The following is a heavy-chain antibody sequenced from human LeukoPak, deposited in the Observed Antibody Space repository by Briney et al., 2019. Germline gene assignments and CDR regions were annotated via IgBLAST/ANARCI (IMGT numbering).Heavy chain of an antibody. CDR1: GFTLSSYS. CDR3: ARRVPNQVVTDYFDY. CDR2: IDSSSRTI. Sequence: GGSLRLSCAASGFTLSSYSMNWVRQAPGKGLEWISFIDSSSRTIFYAESVKGRFTISRDNAKNSLFLQMNSLRAEDTAVYYCARRVPNQVVTDYFDYWGQGTLVTVSS. D-gene: IGHD3-22*01. J-gene: IGHJ4*02. V-gene: IGHV3-48*04.